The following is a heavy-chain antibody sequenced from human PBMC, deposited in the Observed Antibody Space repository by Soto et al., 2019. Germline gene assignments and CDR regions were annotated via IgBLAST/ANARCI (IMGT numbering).Heavy chain of an antibody. CDR1: GFTFDDYA. CDR3: EKAITNYDILTAYSPYYFGS. D-gene: IGHD3-9*01. Sequence: GGSLRLSCAASGFTFDDYAMHWVRQAPGKGLEWVSGISWNSGSIGYADSVKGRFTISRDNAKNSLYLQMNSLRAEDTALYYCEKAITNYDILTAYSPYYFGSWGQGTLVT. V-gene: IGHV3-9*01. CDR2: ISWNSGSI. J-gene: IGHJ4*02.